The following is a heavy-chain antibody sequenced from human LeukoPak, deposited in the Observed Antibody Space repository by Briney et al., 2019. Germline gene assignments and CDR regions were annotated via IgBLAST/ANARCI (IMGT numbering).Heavy chain of an antibody. V-gene: IGHV1-69*05. CDR2: IIPIFGTA. CDR1: GGTFTIYA. CDR3: ARDGPRDSLDY. J-gene: IGHJ4*02. Sequence: ASVTVSFKGSGGTFTIYAISWVRQAPGQGNEWMGGIIPIFGTANYAQKFQGRVTITTDESTSTAYMELSSLRSEDTAAYYCARDGPRDSLDYWGQGTLVTVSS. D-gene: IGHD4-11*01.